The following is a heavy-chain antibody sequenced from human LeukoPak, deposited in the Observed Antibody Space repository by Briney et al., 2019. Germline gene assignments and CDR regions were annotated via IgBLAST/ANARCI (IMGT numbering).Heavy chain of an antibody. Sequence: ASVKVSCKASGYTFTSYGISWVRQAPGQGLEWMGWISAYNGNTNYAQKLQGRVTMTTDTPTSTAYMELRSLRSDDTAVYYCAXXXXXXXYYDSSGYGKFDYWGQGTLVTVSS. J-gene: IGHJ4*02. CDR2: ISAYNGNT. D-gene: IGHD3-22*01. CDR1: GYTFTSYG. V-gene: IGHV1-18*01. CDR3: AXXXXXXXYYDSSGYGKFDY.